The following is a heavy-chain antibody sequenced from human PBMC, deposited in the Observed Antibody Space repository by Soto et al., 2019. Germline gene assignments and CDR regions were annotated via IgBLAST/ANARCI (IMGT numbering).Heavy chain of an antibody. CDR3: AGAAKRYFDK. Sequence: ASVKVSCKASGTTFNTFAISWVRQAPGQGLEWMGGIIPVLGPAFYSQKFQGRVTITADKSTTTAYLELSSLRSEDTAVYYCAGAAKRYFDKWGQGTLVTVSS. CDR2: IIPVLGPA. V-gene: IGHV1-69*10. CDR1: GTTFNTFA. J-gene: IGHJ4*02.